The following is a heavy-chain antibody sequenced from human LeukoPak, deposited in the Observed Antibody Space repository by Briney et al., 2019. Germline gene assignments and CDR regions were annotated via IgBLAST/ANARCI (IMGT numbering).Heavy chain of an antibody. J-gene: IGHJ3*02. V-gene: IGHV3-21*01. CDR2: ISSSSSYI. CDR3: ARMGGYCSGGSCYDAFDI. CDR1: GFTFSSYS. D-gene: IGHD2-15*01. Sequence: GGSLRLSCAASGFTFSSYSMNWVRQAPGKGLEWVSSISSSSSYIYYADSVKGRFTISRDNAKNSLYLQMNSLRAEDPAVYYCARMGGYCSGGSCYDAFDIWGQGTMVTVSS.